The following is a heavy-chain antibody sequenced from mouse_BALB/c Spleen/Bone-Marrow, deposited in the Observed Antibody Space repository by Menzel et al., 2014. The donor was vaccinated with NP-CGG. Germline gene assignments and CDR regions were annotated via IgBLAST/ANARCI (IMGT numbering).Heavy chain of an antibody. V-gene: IGHV5-12-1*01. CDR2: ISSGGGST. Sequence: EVKVVESGGGLVKPGGSLKLSCAASGFAFSSYDMSWFRQTPEKRLEWVAYISSGGGSTYYPDTVKGRFTISRDNAKNTLYLQMSSLKSEDTAMYYCARQGYGYVDFDVWGAGTTVTVSS. J-gene: IGHJ1*01. CDR1: GFAFSSYD. D-gene: IGHD1-2*01. CDR3: ARQGYGYVDFDV.